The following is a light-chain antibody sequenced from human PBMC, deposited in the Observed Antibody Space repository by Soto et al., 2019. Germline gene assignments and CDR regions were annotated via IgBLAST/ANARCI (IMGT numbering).Light chain of an antibody. V-gene: IGKV3-20*01. Sequence: EIVLTQSPGTLSLSPGERATLSCRASQSVSSSYLAWYQQKPGQAPRLLIYGASIRATGIPDRFSGSGSGTDFNLTISRLEPEDCAVYYCQQYGSSPTWTFGQGTKVEVK. J-gene: IGKJ1*01. CDR1: QSVSSSY. CDR3: QQYGSSPTWT. CDR2: GAS.